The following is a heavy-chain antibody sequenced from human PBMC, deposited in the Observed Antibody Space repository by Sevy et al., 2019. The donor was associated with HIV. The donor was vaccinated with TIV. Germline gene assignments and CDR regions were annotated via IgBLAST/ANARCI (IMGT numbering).Heavy chain of an antibody. Sequence: GGSLRLSCAASGFAFSSYWMSWVRQAPGKGLEWVANIKQDGSEKYYVDSVKGRFTISRDNAKNSLYLQMNSLRAEDTAVYYCARGTQGYCSPASCYYYFVYWGQGTLVTVSS. CDR3: ARGTQGYCSPASCYYYFVY. CDR1: GFAFSSYW. J-gene: IGHJ4*02. CDR2: IKQDGSEK. D-gene: IGHD2-15*01. V-gene: IGHV3-7*03.